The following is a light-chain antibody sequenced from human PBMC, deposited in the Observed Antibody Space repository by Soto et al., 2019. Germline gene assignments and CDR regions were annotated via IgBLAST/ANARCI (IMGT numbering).Light chain of an antibody. CDR1: QSISTY. V-gene: IGKV1-5*03. Sequence: DIQMTQSPSTLSASVGDRVTITCRASQSISTYLAWYQQKPGKAPKLLIYKASSLESGVPLRFSGSGSGTEFTLTISSLQPDDFATYYCQKYNSYSTFGQGTKVDIK. CDR2: KAS. CDR3: QKYNSYST. J-gene: IGKJ2*01.